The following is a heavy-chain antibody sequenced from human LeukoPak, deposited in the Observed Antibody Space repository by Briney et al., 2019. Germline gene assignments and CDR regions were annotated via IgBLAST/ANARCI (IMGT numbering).Heavy chain of an antibody. CDR1: GGSISSSSYY. CDR3: ATGGENYNYFEY. Sequence: PSETLSLTRTVSGGSISSSSYYWGWIRQPPGKGLEWIGSIHYSGNTYSNPSLKSRVTIAVEKSKNQFSLKLSSVTAADTAVYYCATGGENYNYFEYWGQGTLVTVSS. D-gene: IGHD1-7*01. CDR2: IHYSGNT. J-gene: IGHJ4*02. V-gene: IGHV4-39*01.